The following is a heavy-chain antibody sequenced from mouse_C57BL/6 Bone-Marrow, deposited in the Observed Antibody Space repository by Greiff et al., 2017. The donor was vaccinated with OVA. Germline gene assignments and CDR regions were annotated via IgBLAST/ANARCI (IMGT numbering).Heavy chain of an antibody. CDR1: GYTFTSYG. J-gene: IGHJ3*01. D-gene: IGHD2-2*01. Sequence: QVQLKQSGAELARPGASVKLSCKASGYTFTSYGISWVKQRTGQGLEWIGEIYPRSGNTYYNEKFKGKATLTADKSSSTAYMELRSLTSEDSAVYFCAREGYRAWFAYWGQGTLVTVSA. CDR3: AREGYRAWFAY. V-gene: IGHV1-81*01. CDR2: IYPRSGNT.